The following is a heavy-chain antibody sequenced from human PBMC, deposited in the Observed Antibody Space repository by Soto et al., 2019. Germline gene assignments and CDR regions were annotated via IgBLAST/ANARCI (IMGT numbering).Heavy chain of an antibody. V-gene: IGHV3-30*18. CDR3: AKDGDTAMVSYYYYYYGMDV. Sequence: GGSLRLSCAASGFTFSSYGMHWVRQAPGKGLEWVAVISYDGSNKYYADSVKGRFTISRDNSKNTLYLQMNSLRAEDTAVYYCAKDGDTAMVSYYYYYYGMDVWGQGTTVTVS. CDR1: GFTFSSYG. D-gene: IGHD5-18*01. CDR2: ISYDGSNK. J-gene: IGHJ6*02.